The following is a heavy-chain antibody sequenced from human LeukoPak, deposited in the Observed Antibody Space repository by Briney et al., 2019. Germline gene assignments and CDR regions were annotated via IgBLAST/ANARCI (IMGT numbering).Heavy chain of an antibody. CDR2: ISGSSGTI. D-gene: IGHD3-16*01. J-gene: IGHJ6*03. CDR1: GFTFSSYS. V-gene: IGHV3-48*01. Sequence: GGSLRLSCAATGFTFSSYSMNWVRQAPGKGLEWVSYISGSSGTIYYADSVKGRFTISRDNAKSSLYLQMNSLRAEDTAVYYCARRSEFGVLYYMDVWGKGTTVTVSS. CDR3: ARRSEFGVLYYMDV.